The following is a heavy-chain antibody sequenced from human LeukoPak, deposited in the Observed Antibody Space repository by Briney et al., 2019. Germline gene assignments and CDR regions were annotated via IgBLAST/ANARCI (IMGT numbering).Heavy chain of an antibody. Sequence: PGGSLRLSCAASGFTFSSYGMSWGSQAQGKGLERVSGISGSGGSTYYADSVKGRFSISRDNSNNTLYLQMNSLRAEDTAVYYCAHYSSDYYLDAFDIWGQGTMVTVSS. CDR3: AHYSSDYYLDAFDI. V-gene: IGHV3-23*01. CDR2: ISGSGGST. J-gene: IGHJ3*02. CDR1: GFTFSSYG. D-gene: IGHD3-22*01.